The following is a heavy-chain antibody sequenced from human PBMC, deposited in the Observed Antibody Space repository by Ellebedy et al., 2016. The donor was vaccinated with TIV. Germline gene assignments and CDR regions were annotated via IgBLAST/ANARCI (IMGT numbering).Heavy chain of an antibody. CDR2: ISDTGDNT. D-gene: IGHD6-19*01. J-gene: IGHJ4*02. Sequence: GGSLRLXCAASGLTFRIYAMSWVRQAPGKGLEWVSTISDTGDNTHYADSVKGRFTISRENAKNSLYLQMNSLRAGDTAVYYCARGGIAVAGTYYWGQGTLVTVSS. CDR1: GLTFRIYA. V-gene: IGHV3-23*01. CDR3: ARGGIAVAGTYY.